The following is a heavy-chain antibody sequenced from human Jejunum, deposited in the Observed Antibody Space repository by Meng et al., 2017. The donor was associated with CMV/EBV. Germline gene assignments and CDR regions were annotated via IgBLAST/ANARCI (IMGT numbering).Heavy chain of an antibody. Sequence: FSTFAISWLRWAPGQEREWLGGVVPIYDTSNYAQKFQGRSTVTADASTTTAFMELRSLKSEDTDIYFCARDVPRAGGADSQFDFWGQGTLVTVSS. V-gene: IGHV1-69*01. CDR3: ARDVPRAGGADSQFDF. CDR2: VVPIYDTS. D-gene: IGHD1-26*01. CDR1: FSTFA. J-gene: IGHJ4*02.